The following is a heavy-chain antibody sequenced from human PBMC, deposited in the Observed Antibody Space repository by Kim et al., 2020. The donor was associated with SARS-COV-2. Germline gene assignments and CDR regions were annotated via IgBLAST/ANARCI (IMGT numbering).Heavy chain of an antibody. J-gene: IGHJ4*02. CDR3: ARDSGSYEYYFDY. D-gene: IGHD1-26*01. V-gene: IGHV1-46*01. Sequence: YAQTFQGRVTMTRDTSTSTVYMELSNLRSEDTAVYYCARDSGSYEYYFDYWGQGTLVTVSS.